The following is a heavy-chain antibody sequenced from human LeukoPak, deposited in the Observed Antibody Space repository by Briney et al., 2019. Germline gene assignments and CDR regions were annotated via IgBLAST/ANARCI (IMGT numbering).Heavy chain of an antibody. D-gene: IGHD2-2*02. CDR2: ISGDNGNT. CDR1: GYTFTTYG. J-gene: IGHJ4*02. V-gene: IGHV1-18*01. Sequence: ASVKASCKASGYTFTTYGITWVRQAPGQGLEWMGWISGDNGNTNYAQKLQGRVTMTTDTSTSTAYMELRSLRSDDTAVYYCARGDCSSTACYSVGNYWGQGTLVTVSS. CDR3: ARGDCSSTACYSVGNY.